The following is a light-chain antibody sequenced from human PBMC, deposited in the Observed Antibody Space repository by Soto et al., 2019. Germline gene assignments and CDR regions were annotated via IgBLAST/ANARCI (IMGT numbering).Light chain of an antibody. CDR1: SSDVGAYNY. CDR3: SSYPTNNTGGYV. V-gene: IGLV2-14*01. Sequence: QSALTQPASVSGSPGQSITISCTGTSSDVGAYNYVSWYQQYPGKAPKLMIYEVKNRPSGVSNRFSGSRSGSTASLTISGLQAEDEADYYCSSYPTNNTGGYVFGTGTKLTVL. J-gene: IGLJ1*01. CDR2: EVK.